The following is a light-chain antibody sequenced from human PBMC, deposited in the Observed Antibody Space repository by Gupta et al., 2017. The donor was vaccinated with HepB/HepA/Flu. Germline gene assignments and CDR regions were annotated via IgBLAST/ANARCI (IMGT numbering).Light chain of an antibody. CDR2: NAS. CDR3: VTYTGSNMGV. J-gene: IGLJ2*01. Sequence: QTVVTHDPSSSVSPGGTVTLTCCLSSGSVDTTHSPTWYQQNPGQAPRTVIYNASTRSSGVPDRFSGSMPGNTAALTITGAQADDEADYYCVTYTGSNMGVFGGGTKVTVL. V-gene: IGLV8-61*01. CDR1: SGSVDTTHS.